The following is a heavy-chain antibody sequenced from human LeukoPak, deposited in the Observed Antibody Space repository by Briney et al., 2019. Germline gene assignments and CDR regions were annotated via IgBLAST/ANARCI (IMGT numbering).Heavy chain of an antibody. CDR2: ISSSSTTI. CDR1: GFAFNTYS. J-gene: IGHJ4*02. CDR3: ARDRGYCFDY. Sequence: PGGSLRLSCAASGFAFNTYSMNWVRQAPGKGLEWVSFISSSSTTIYYTDSVKGRFTISRDNAQNSLYLQMNSLRAEDTAVYYCARDRGYCFDYWGQGTPVTVSS. V-gene: IGHV3-48*01.